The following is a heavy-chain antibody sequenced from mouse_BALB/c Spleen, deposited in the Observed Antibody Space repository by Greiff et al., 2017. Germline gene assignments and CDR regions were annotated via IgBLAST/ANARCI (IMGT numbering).Heavy chain of an antibody. CDR2: ISSGGSYN. V-gene: IGHV5-6*01. CDR3: ARHLDIYYGSSPDYAMDY. D-gene: IGHD1-1*01. Sequence: EVKVVESGGDLVKPGGSLKLSCAASGFTFSSYGMSWVRQTPDKRLEWVATISSGGSYNYYPDSVKGRFTISRDNAKNTLYLQMSSLKSEDTAMYYCARHLDIYYGSSPDYAMDYWGQGTSVTVSS. CDR1: GFTFSSYG. J-gene: IGHJ4*01.